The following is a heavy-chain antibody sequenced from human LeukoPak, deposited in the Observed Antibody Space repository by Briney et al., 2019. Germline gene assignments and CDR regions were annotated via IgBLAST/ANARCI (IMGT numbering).Heavy chain of an antibody. Sequence: GGSLRLSCAASGFTFEDHVMHWVRQAPGKGLEWVSSISWSGDRMGYADAVKGRFTISRDNAKNSLFLQMNSLRVEDTALYYCAKDLGGSASTVWGQGTLVTVSS. J-gene: IGHJ4*02. V-gene: IGHV3-9*01. CDR2: ISWSGDRM. CDR3: AKDLGGSASTV. D-gene: IGHD2-15*01. CDR1: GFTFEDHV.